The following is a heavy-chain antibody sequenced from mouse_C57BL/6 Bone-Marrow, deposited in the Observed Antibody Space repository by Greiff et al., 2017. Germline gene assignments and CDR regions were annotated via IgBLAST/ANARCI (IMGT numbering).Heavy chain of an antibody. CDR3: ARALGY. CDR1: GYTFTDYY. CDR2: IYPGSGNT. V-gene: IGHV1-76*01. Sequence: QVQLQQSGAELVRPGASVKLSCKASGYTFTDYYINWVKQSPGQGLEWIARIYPGSGNTYYNEKFKGKATLTADKSSSTAYMQLSSLPSEDSAVYFCARALGYWGQGTTLTVSS. J-gene: IGHJ2*01.